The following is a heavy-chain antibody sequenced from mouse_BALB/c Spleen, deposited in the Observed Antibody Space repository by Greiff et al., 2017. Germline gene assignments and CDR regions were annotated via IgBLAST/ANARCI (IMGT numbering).Heavy chain of an antibody. CDR1: GYAFTNYL. V-gene: IGHV1-54*01. CDR2: INPGSGGT. Sequence: VQLVESGAELVRPGTSVKVSCKASGYAFTNYLIEWVKQRPGQGLEWIGVINPGSGGTNYNEKFKGKATLTADKSSSTAYMQLSSLTSDDSAVYFCARSRGRGAMDYWGQGTSVTVSS. CDR3: ARSRGRGAMDY. D-gene: IGHD1-3*01. J-gene: IGHJ4*01.